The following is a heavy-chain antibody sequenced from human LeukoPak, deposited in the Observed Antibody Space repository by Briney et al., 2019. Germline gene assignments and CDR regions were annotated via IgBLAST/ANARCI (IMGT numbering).Heavy chain of an antibody. CDR2: ISSSSSTI. D-gene: IGHD6-19*01. Sequence: GGSLRLSCAASGFTVSSNYMSWVRQAPGKGLEWVSYISSSSSTIYYADSVKGRFTISRDNAKNSLYLQMNSLRAEDTAVYYCARDFKGSGWYRGGDYWGQGTLVTVPS. CDR1: GFTVSSNY. V-gene: IGHV3-48*01. CDR3: ARDFKGSGWYRGGDY. J-gene: IGHJ4*02.